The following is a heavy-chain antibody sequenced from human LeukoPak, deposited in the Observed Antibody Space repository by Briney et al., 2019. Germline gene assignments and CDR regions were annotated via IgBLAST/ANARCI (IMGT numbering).Heavy chain of an antibody. J-gene: IGHJ4*02. CDR3: AKGRKQLVGFDY. V-gene: IGHV3-23*01. CDR2: ISVSGGST. D-gene: IGHD6-13*01. Sequence: GGSLRLSCAASGFTFSSYAMSWVRQAPGKGLEWVSAISVSGGSTYYADSVKGRFTISRDNSKNTLYLQMNSLRAEDTAVYYCAKGRKQLVGFDYWGQGTLVAVSS. CDR1: GFTFSSYA.